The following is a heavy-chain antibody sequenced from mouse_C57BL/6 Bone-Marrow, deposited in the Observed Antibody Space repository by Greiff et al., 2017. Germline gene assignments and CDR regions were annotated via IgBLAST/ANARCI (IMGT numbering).Heavy chain of an antibody. CDR2: IYPSDSET. CDR1: GYTFTSYW. V-gene: IGHV1-61*01. Sequence: VQLQQPGAELVRPGSSVKLSCKASGYTFTSYWMDWVKQRPGQGLEWIGNIYPSDSETHYNQKFKDKATLTVDKSSSTAYMQISSLTSEDSAVYYCARGGGNYLYAMDYWGQGTSVTVSS. D-gene: IGHD2-1*01. J-gene: IGHJ4*01. CDR3: ARGGGNYLYAMDY.